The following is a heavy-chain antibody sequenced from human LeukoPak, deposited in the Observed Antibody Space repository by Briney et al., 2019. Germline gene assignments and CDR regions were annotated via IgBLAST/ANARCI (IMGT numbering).Heavy chain of an antibody. D-gene: IGHD3-22*01. V-gene: IGHV1-3*01. CDR3: ARAGYYDSSGYYPFDAFDI. Sequence: ASVKVSCKASGYTFTSYAMHWVRQAPGQRLEWMGWINAGNGNTKYSQKFQGRVTITRDTSASTAYMELSSLRSEDTAVYYCARAGYYDSSGYYPFDAFDIWGQGTMVTVSS. J-gene: IGHJ3*02. CDR2: INAGNGNT. CDR1: GYTFTSYA.